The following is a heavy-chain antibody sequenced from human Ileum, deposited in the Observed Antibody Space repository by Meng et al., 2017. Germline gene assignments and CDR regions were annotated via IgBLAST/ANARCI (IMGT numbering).Heavy chain of an antibody. J-gene: IGHJ4*02. Sequence: QLRLQESGPGLVKPSETLSLTWSVSSGSFTNNNYYWVWLRRPPGKGLEWNGSSYYGGSTYYNPSLKSRVTISVDTSTNQFSLKLISVTAADTAVYYCARRAHYGDPPRWGQGTLVTVSS. V-gene: IGHV4-39*01. CDR3: ARRAHYGDPPR. CDR2: SYYGGST. D-gene: IGHD4-17*01. CDR1: SGSFTNNNYY.